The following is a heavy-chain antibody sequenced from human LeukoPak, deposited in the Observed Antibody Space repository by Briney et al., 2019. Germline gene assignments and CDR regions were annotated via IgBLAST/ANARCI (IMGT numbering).Heavy chain of an antibody. V-gene: IGHV3-53*01. D-gene: IGHD6-19*01. J-gene: IGHJ4*02. CDR1: GFTVSSNY. Sequence: AGGSLRLSCAASGFTVSSNYMSWVRQAPGKGLEWVSVIYSGGSIYYADSVKGRFTISRDNSKNTLYLQMNSLRAEDTAVYYCARENTIGIAVAGYFDYWGQGTLVTVSS. CDR2: IYSGGSI. CDR3: ARENTIGIAVAGYFDY.